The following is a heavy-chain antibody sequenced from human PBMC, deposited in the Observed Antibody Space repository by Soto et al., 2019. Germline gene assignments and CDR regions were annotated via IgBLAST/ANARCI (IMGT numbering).Heavy chain of an antibody. Sequence: QVQLVQSGAEVKKPGTSVKVSCKASGYTFSTYFIHWVRQAPGQGLEWMGIINPTVHTTSYAQKFKGRVTMTSDTYTSTVYMELSSLRSEDTAVYYCARGVRGSNRDYWGQGTLVTVSS. CDR3: ARGVRGSNRDY. J-gene: IGHJ4*02. CDR1: GYTFSTYF. V-gene: IGHV1-46*01. CDR2: INPTVHTT. D-gene: IGHD5-12*01.